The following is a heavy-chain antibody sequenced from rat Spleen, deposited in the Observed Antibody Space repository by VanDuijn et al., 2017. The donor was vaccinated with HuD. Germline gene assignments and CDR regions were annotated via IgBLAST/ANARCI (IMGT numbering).Heavy chain of an antibody. D-gene: IGHD1-12*02. J-gene: IGHJ2*01. Sequence: EVQLVESGGGFVQPGRSLKLSCTASGFTFSDCYMSWVRQAPKKGLEWVASITYEGSSTYYGDSVKGRFTISRDNAKSTLYLQMNSLRSEDTATYYCTTDTFYDGTYYPGGFDYWGQGVMVTVSS. V-gene: IGHV5-22*01. CDR2: ITYEGSST. CDR1: GFTFSDCY. CDR3: TTDTFYDGTYYPGGFDY.